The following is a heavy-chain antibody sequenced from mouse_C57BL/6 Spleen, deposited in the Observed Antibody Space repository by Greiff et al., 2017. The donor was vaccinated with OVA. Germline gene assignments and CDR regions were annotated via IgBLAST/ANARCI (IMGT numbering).Heavy chain of an antibody. J-gene: IGHJ3*01. D-gene: IGHD3-2*02. Sequence: QVQLQQSGAELVRPGASVTLSCKASGYTFTDYEMHWVKQTPVHGLEWIGAIDTETGGTAYNQKFKGKAILTADTSSSTAYMELRILTSEDSAVYYCTRLNRQLRIPFAYWGQGTLVTVSA. CDR1: GYTFTDYE. CDR2: IDTETGGT. V-gene: IGHV1-15*01. CDR3: TRLNRQLRIPFAY.